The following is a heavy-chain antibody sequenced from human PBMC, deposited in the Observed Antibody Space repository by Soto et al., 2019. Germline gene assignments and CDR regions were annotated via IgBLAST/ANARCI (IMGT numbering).Heavy chain of an antibody. CDR1: GYTFTSYY. Sequence: ASVKVSCKASGYTFTSYYMHWVRQAPGQGLEWMGIINPSGGSTSYAQKFQGRVTMTRDTSTSTVYMELSSLRSEDTAVYYCASRYCSSTSCRPDHYYYYGMDVWGQGTRVTVSS. D-gene: IGHD2-2*01. CDR3: ASRYCSSTSCRPDHYYYYGMDV. CDR2: INPSGGST. J-gene: IGHJ6*02. V-gene: IGHV1-46*01.